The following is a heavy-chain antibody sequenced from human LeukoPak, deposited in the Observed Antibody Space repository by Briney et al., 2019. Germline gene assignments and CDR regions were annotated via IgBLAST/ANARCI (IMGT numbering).Heavy chain of an antibody. CDR3: ARHLRSVSQLRGWFDP. D-gene: IGHD2-2*01. Sequence: SETLSLTCTVSGGSISSSSYYWGWIRQPPGKGLEWIGSIYYSGSTYYNPSLKSRVTISVDTSKNQFSLKLSSVTAADAAVYYCARHLRSVSQLRGWFDPWGQGTLVTVSS. V-gene: IGHV4-39*01. CDR2: IYYSGST. CDR1: GGSISSSSYY. J-gene: IGHJ5*02.